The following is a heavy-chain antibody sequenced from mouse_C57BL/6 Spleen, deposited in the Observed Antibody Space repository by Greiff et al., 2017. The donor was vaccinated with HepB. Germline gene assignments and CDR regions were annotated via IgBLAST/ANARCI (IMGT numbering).Heavy chain of an antibody. J-gene: IGHJ2*01. CDR3: ARGGYAFDY. Sequence: QVQLKESGPELVKPGASVKISCKASGYAFSSSWMNWVKQRPGKGLEWIGRIYPGDGDTNYNGKFKGKATLTADKSSSTAYMQLSSLTSEDSAVYFCARGGYAFDYWGQGTTRTVSS. CDR2: IYPGDGDT. V-gene: IGHV1-82*01. CDR1: GYAFSSSW. D-gene: IGHD2-2*01.